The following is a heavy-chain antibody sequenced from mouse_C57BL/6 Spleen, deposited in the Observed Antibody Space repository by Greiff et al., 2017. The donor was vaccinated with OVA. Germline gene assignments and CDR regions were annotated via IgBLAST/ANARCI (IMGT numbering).Heavy chain of an antibody. V-gene: IGHV3-6*01. CDR3: ARSYDGYYPYAMDY. J-gene: IGHJ4*01. D-gene: IGHD2-3*01. Sequence: ESGPGLVKPSQSLSLTCSVTGYSITSGYYWNWIRQFPGNKLEWMGYISYDGSNNYNPSLKNRISITRDPSKNQFFLKLNSVTTEDTATYYCARSYDGYYPYAMDYWGQGTSVTVSS. CDR2: ISYDGSN. CDR1: GYSITSGYY.